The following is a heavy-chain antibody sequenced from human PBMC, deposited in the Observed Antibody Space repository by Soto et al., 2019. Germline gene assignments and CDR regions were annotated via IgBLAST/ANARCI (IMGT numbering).Heavy chain of an antibody. J-gene: IGHJ4*02. D-gene: IGHD6-13*01. CDR2: MYYSGST. CDR1: GGSINSGGYY. Sequence: QVQLRESGPGLVKPSQTLSLTCTVSGGSINSGGYYWNWIRQHPGKGLEWIGYMYYSGSTYYNPFHRSRVIISADTSENHFSLKLSSVTAADTAVYFCARGYGQSGYSSSWVFDYWGQGTLVNVSS. V-gene: IGHV4-31*03. CDR3: ARGYGQSGYSSSWVFDY.